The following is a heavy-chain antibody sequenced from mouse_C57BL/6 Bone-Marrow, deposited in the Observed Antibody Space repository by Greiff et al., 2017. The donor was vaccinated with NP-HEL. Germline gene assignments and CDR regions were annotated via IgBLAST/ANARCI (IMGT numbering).Heavy chain of an antibody. Sequence: EVQLQQSGPVLVKPGASVKMSCKASGYTFTDYYMNWVKQSHGKSLEWIGVINPYNGGTSYNQKFKGKATLTVDKSSSTAYMELNSLTSEDSAVYYCARWGYLPYYLDYWGQGTTLTVSS. V-gene: IGHV1-19*01. CDR1: GYTFTDYY. J-gene: IGHJ2*01. CDR2: INPYNGGT. CDR3: ARWGYLPYYLDY.